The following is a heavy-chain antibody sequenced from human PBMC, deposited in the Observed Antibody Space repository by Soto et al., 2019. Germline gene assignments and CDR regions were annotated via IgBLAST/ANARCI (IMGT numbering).Heavy chain of an antibody. D-gene: IGHD2-15*01. J-gene: IGHJ4*02. Sequence: PGQGLEWMGGIIPIFGTANYAQKFQGRVTITADESTSTAYMELSSLRSEDTAVYYCAISLCSGGSCYQLDYWGQGTLVTVSS. CDR3: AISLCSGGSCYQLDY. V-gene: IGHV1-69*01. CDR2: IIPIFGTA.